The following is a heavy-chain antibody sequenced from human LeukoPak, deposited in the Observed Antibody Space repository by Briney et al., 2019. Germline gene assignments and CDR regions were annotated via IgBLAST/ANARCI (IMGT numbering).Heavy chain of an antibody. CDR2: INPNSGGT. V-gene: IGHV1-2*02. Sequence: GASVKVSCKASGYTFTGYYMHWVRQAPGQGLEWMGWINPNSGGTNYAQKFQGRVTMTRDTSISTAYMELSRLRSDDTAVYYCARDGGSGFYYYYYYMDVWGKGTTVTISS. J-gene: IGHJ6*03. D-gene: IGHD5-12*01. CDR1: GYTFTGYY. CDR3: ARDGGSGFYYYYYYMDV.